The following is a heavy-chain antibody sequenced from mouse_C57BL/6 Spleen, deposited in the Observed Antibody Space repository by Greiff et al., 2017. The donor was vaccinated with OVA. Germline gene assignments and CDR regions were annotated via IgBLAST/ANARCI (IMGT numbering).Heavy chain of an antibody. CDR3: ALTGSCAMDY. D-gene: IGHD4-1*01. CDR2: IDPSDSYT. Sequence: QVQLQQPGAELVKPGASVKLSCKASGYTFTSYWMQWVKQRPGQSLEWIGEIDPSDSYTNYTQKFKGKATLTVDTSSSTAYLQLRSLTSEDSAVCYCALTGSCAMDYWGKGTSVTVSS. CDR1: GYTFTSYW. V-gene: IGHV1-50*01. J-gene: IGHJ4*01.